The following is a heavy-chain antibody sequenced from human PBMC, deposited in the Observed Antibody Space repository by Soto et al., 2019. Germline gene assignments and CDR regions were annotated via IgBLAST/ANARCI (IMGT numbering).Heavy chain of an antibody. D-gene: IGHD6-13*01. CDR3: AKDDSSSWPVNWFDP. Sequence: GGSLRLSCAASGFTFSSYAMSWVRQAPGKGLEWVSAISGSGGSTYYADSGKGRFTISRDNSKNTLYLQMNSLRAEDTAVYYCAKDDSSSWPVNWFDPWGQGTLVTVSS. CDR1: GFTFSSYA. V-gene: IGHV3-23*01. CDR2: ISGSGGST. J-gene: IGHJ5*02.